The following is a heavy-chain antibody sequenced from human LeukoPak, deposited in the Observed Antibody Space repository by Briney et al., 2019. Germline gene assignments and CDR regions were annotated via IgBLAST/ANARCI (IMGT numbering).Heavy chain of an antibody. CDR3: ARGLTGTNDY. J-gene: IGHJ4*02. D-gene: IGHD1-7*01. Sequence: SETLSLTCAVYGGSFSGYSWNWIRQPPVKGLEWIGEINHSGSTNYNPSLKSRVTISVATSKNQFSLRLSSVTAADTAVYYCARGLTGTNDYWGQGTLVTVSS. CDR2: INHSGST. V-gene: IGHV4-34*01. CDR1: GGSFSGYS.